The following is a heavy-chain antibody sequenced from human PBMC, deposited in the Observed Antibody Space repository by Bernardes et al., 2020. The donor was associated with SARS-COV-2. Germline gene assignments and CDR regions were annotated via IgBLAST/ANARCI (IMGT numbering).Heavy chain of an antibody. CDR2: IYWDDDK. Sequence: SGPTLVKPTQTLTLTCTFSGFSLTTMGVGVGWIRQPPGKALEWIALIYWDDDKRYSPSLNSRLTITKDTSKNQVVLTMTNMDPEDTATYYCAHRRYYFDNSGPDYFDPWGQGISVTVSS. J-gene: IGHJ5*02. V-gene: IGHV2-5*02. CDR1: GFSLTTMGVG. CDR3: AHRRYYFDNSGPDYFDP. D-gene: IGHD3-22*01.